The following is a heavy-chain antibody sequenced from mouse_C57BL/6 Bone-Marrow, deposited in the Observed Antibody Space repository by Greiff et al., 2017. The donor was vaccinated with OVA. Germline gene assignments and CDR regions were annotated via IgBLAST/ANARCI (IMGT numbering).Heavy chain of an antibody. CDR3: ASDGSSSAWFAY. Sequence: VQLQQSGAELVRPGTSVKVSCKASGYAFTNYLIEWVKQRPGQGLEWIGVINPGSGGTNYNEKFKGKATLTADKSSSTAYMQLSSLTSEDSAVYVCASDGSSSAWFAYWGKGTLVTVSA. CDR2: INPGSGGT. CDR1: GYAFTNYL. V-gene: IGHV1-54*01. D-gene: IGHD1-1*01. J-gene: IGHJ3*01.